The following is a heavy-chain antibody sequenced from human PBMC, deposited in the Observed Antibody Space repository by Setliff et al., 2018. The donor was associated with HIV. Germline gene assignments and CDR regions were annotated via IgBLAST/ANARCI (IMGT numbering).Heavy chain of an antibody. D-gene: IGHD5-18*01. V-gene: IGHV4-39*02. CDR2: ISHSGIT. Sequence: TSETLSLTCIVSGVSTISSSSSYYWGWIRQPPGKGLEWIGYISHSGITYYNPSLKSRVTISVDTSKNHFSLRLSSVTAADTAIYYCGRLSDTAMASFDSWGQGTLVTVSS. CDR3: GRLSDTAMASFDS. CDR1: GVSTISSSSSYY. J-gene: IGHJ4*02.